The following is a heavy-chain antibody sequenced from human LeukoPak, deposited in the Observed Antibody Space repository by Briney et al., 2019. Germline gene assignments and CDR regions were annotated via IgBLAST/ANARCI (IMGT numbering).Heavy chain of an antibody. Sequence: PAGGSLRLSCAASGFTFSTYWTHWVRQAPGKGLVWVSRINSDGSSTTYADSVKGRFTISRDNAKNTLFLQMNSLRAEDMAVYYCARDRLAVMDYCGQGTLVTVSS. CDR1: GFTFSTYW. V-gene: IGHV3-74*01. J-gene: IGHJ4*02. CDR2: INSDGSST. CDR3: ARDRLAVMDY. D-gene: IGHD3-9*01.